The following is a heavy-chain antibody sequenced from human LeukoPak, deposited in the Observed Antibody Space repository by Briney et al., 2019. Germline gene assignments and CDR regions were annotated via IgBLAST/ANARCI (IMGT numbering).Heavy chain of an antibody. J-gene: IGHJ4*02. CDR3: AKRSDGGVHFDY. D-gene: IGHD3-16*01. CDR2: ISGSGGST. Sequence: GGSLRLSCAASGFTFSSYAMSWVRQAPGKGLEWVSVISGSGGSTYYADSVKGRFTISRDNSKNTLYLQMNSLRAEDTAVYYCAKRSDGGVHFDYWGQGTLVTVSS. CDR1: GFTFSSYA. V-gene: IGHV3-23*01.